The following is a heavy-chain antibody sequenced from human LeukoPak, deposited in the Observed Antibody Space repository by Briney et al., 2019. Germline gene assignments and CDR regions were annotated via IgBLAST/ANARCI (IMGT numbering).Heavy chain of an antibody. D-gene: IGHD1-26*01. CDR1: GFSFSSYA. CDR2: IATDGGST. Sequence: GGSLRLSCSASGFSFSSYAMHWVRQAPGKGLEYVSAIATDGGSTYYSDSVKGRFTISRYNSRNTLYLHMSSLRAEDTAVYYCVKDGSGSPIWGQGTMVTVSS. CDR3: VKDGSGSPI. J-gene: IGHJ3*02. V-gene: IGHV3-64D*06.